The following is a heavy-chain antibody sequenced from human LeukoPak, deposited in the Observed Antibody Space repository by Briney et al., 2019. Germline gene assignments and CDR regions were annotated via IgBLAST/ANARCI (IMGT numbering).Heavy chain of an antibody. CDR3: ARGRGLVRGAYYFDY. CDR2: IYPGDCDS. V-gene: IGHV5-51*01. D-gene: IGHD3-10*01. Sequence: GESLKISCKGSGYSFTNYWIAWVRQMPGKGLEWMGIIYPGDCDSRYSPSFQGQVTIAVDKSISTAYLQRSSLKASDTAMYYCARGRGLVRGAYYFDYWGQGALVTVSS. J-gene: IGHJ4*02. CDR1: GYSFTNYW.